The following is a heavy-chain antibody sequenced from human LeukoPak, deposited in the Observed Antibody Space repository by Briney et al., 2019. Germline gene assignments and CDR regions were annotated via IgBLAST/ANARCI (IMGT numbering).Heavy chain of an antibody. Sequence: SVKVSCKASGVTFSSYAISWVRQAPGQGLEWMGGIIPIFGTATYAQKSQGRVTITADEATSTAYMELSSLTSADTAVYDCARCYYGSGSYYMYYFDYWGQGTLVTVSS. CDR2: IIPIFGTA. J-gene: IGHJ4*02. V-gene: IGHV1-69*13. D-gene: IGHD3-10*01. CDR3: ARCYYGSGSYYMYYFDY. CDR1: GVTFSSYA.